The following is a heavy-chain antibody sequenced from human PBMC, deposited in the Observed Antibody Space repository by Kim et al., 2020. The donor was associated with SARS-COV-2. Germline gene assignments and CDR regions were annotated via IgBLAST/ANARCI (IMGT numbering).Heavy chain of an antibody. Sequence: SETLSLTCTVSGGSVSSGSYYWSWIRQPPGKGLEWIGYIYYSGRTNYNPSLKSRVTISVDTSKNQFSLKLSSVTAADTAVYYCAREGYYYDSSAYYPKGHWFDPWGQGTLVTVSS. CDR3: AREGYYYDSSAYYPKGHWFDP. J-gene: IGHJ5*02. D-gene: IGHD3-22*01. V-gene: IGHV4-61*01. CDR2: IYYSGRT. CDR1: GGSVSSGSYY.